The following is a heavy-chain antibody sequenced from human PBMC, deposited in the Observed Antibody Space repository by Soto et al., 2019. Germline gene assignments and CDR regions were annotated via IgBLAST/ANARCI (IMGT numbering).Heavy chain of an antibody. D-gene: IGHD2-2*01. CDR1: GGTFSSYA. Sequence: ASVKVSCKASGGTFSSYAISWVRQAPGQGLEWMGGIIPIFGTANYAQKFQGRVTITADESTSTAYMELSSLRSEDTAVYYCARDGERDIVVVPAAYGEYYYYGMDVWGQGTTVTVSS. CDR3: ARDGERDIVVVPAAYGEYYYYGMDV. CDR2: IIPIFGTA. V-gene: IGHV1-69*13. J-gene: IGHJ6*02.